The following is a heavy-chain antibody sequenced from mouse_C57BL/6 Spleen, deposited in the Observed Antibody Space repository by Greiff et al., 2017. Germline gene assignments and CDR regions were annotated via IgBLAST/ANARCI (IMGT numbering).Heavy chain of an antibody. D-gene: IGHD1-1*01. CDR2: ISSGGDYI. CDR3: TRDSYGSSYAAWFAD. CDR1: GFTFSSYA. Sequence: EVMLVESGEGLVKPGGSLKLSCAASGFTFSSYAMSWVRQTPEKRLEWVAYISSGGDYIYYADTVKGRFTISRDNARNTLYLQMSSLKSEDTAMYYCTRDSYGSSYAAWFADWGQGTLVTVAA. V-gene: IGHV5-9-1*02. J-gene: IGHJ3*01.